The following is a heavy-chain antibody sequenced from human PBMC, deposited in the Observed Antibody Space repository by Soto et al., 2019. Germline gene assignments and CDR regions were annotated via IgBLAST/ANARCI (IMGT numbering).Heavy chain of an antibody. V-gene: IGHV3-33*01. J-gene: IGHJ4*02. CDR2: IWYDGSNK. D-gene: IGHD1-26*01. Sequence: QVQLVESGGGVVQPGRSLRLSCAASGFTFSSYGMHWVRQALGKGLEWVAVIWYDGSNKYYADSVKGRFTISRDNSKNTLYLQMNRLRAEDTAVYYCAGSYSGSYWSDYWGQGTLVTVS. CDR3: AGSYSGSYWSDY. CDR1: GFTFSSYG.